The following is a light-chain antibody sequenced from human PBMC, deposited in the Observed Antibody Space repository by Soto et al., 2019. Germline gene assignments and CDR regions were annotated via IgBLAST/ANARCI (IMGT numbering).Light chain of an antibody. CDR3: HQVYTYPRT. V-gene: IGKV1-9*01. CDR1: QGVRSY. J-gene: IGKJ1*01. Sequence: IQLTQSPSSLSASVGDRVTLTCRASQGVRSYLAWFQQRPGKAPKLLIFGASTLQNGVPASFSGGGFGTEFTLTITSLQPEDFATYYCHQVYTYPRTFGQGAKVEIK. CDR2: GAS.